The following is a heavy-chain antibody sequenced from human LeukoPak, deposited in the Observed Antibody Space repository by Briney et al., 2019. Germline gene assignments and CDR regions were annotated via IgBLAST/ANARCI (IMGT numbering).Heavy chain of an antibody. V-gene: IGHV3-48*01. CDR2: ISSSSSSTI. Sequence: GGSLRLSCAASGFTFSSCSMNWVRQAPGKGLELVSYISSSSSSTIYYADSVKGRFTISRDNAKNSLYLQMNSLRAEDTAVYYCARVSRKTIFGVVPGALGVWGQGTLVTVSS. J-gene: IGHJ4*02. CDR1: GFTFSSCS. CDR3: ARVSRKTIFGVVPGALGV. D-gene: IGHD3-3*01.